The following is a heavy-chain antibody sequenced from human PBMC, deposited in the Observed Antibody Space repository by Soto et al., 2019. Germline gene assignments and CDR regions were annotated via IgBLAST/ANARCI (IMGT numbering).Heavy chain of an antibody. CDR3: ARDATTVGKSWFDP. CDR2: IYYSGNT. CDR1: GGSISSDGYC. D-gene: IGHD4-17*01. V-gene: IGHV4-31*03. J-gene: IGHJ5*02. Sequence: QVQLQESGPGLVKPSQTLSLTCTVSGGSISSDGYCWSWIRQHPGKGLEWVGSIYYSGNTYYNPSLKSRVSXXVXTXXNQFSLKVSSVTAADTAVYYCARDATTVGKSWFDPWGQGTLVTVSS.